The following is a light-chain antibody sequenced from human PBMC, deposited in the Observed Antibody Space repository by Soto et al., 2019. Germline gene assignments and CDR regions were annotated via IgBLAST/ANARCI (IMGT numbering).Light chain of an antibody. V-gene: IGLV2-11*01. CDR3: CSYAGTYSYV. CDR2: EVS. Sequence: LTQPASVSGSPGQSITISCTGTSSDVGGYNYVSWYQQHPGKAPKVMLHEVSKRPSGVPDRFSGSKSGNTASLTISGLQAEDEADYYCCSYAGTYSYVFGTGTKVTVL. J-gene: IGLJ1*01. CDR1: SSDVGGYNY.